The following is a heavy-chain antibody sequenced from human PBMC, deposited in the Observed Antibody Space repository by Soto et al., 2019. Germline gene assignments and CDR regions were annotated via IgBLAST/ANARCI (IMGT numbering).Heavy chain of an antibody. CDR2: INTHNGDT. V-gene: IGHV1-18*04. Sequence: QVQLVQSGAEVKNPGASVKVSCEASGYTFTSDGISWVRQAPGQGLEWMGWINTHNGDTNYAQKFQGRVTITADKSTSTAYMELSSLRSEDTAVYYCARDGKRYCSGGSCYSAYNWFDPWGQGTLVTVSS. CDR3: ARDGKRYCSGGSCYSAYNWFDP. D-gene: IGHD2-15*01. CDR1: GYTFTSDG. J-gene: IGHJ5*02.